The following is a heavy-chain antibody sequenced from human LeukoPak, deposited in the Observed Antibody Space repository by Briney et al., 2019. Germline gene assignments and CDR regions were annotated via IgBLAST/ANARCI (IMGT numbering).Heavy chain of an antibody. CDR3: ARGRGYSYGYDFDY. J-gene: IGHJ4*02. CDR2: IYYSGST. V-gene: IGHV4-31*03. D-gene: IGHD5-18*01. Sequence: SETLSLTCTVSGGSISSGGYSWSWIRQHPGKGLEWIGYIYYSGSTYYNPSLKSRVTISVDTSKNQFSLKLSSVTAADMAVYYCARGRGYSYGYDFDYWGQGTLVTVSS. CDR1: GGSISSGGYS.